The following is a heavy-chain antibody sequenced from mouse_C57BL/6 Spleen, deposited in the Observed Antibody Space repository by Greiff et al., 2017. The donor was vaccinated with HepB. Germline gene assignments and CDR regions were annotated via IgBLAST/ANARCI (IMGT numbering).Heavy chain of an antibody. CDR3: ARDSSGYGFAY. CDR1: GYTFTSYW. CDR2: INPSSGYT. V-gene: IGHV1-7*01. D-gene: IGHD3-2*02. J-gene: IGHJ3*01. Sequence: VQRVESGAELAKPGASVKLSCKASGYTFTSYWMHWVKQRPGQGLEWIGYINPSSGYTKYNQKFKDKATLTADKSSSTAYMQLSSLTYEDSAVYYCARDSSGYGFAYWGQGTLVTVSA.